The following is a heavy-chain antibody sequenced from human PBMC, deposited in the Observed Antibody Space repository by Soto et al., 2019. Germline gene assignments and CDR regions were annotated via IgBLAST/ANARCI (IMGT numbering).Heavy chain of an antibody. Sequence: SETLSLTCTVSGGSISSYYWSWIRQPPGKGLEWIGYIYYSGSTNYNPSLKSRVTISVDTSKNQFSLKLSSVTAADTAVYYCARDGGYCGGDCYGWFDHWGQGTLVTVSS. CDR2: IYYSGST. CDR3: ARDGGYCGGDCYGWFDH. J-gene: IGHJ5*02. V-gene: IGHV4-59*01. D-gene: IGHD2-21*02. CDR1: GGSISSYY.